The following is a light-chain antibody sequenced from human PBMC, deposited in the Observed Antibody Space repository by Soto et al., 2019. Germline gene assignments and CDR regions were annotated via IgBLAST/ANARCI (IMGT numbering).Light chain of an antibody. J-gene: IGKJ5*01. V-gene: IGKV3-20*01. Sequence: EVVLTQSPGTLSLSPGERATLSCRASQSIATTYISWYQQRPGQAPRLLIYAASSRATGIPDRFSGSGSETDFTLTISRLEPEDFALYFCQHYSRSLITFGQGTRLDIK. CDR2: AAS. CDR3: QHYSRSLIT. CDR1: QSIATTY.